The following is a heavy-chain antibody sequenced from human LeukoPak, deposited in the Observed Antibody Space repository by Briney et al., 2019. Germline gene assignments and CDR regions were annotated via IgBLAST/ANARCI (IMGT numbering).Heavy chain of an antibody. Sequence: SVNVSCKASGGTFSSYAISWVRQAPGQGLEWMGGIIPIFGTANYAQKFQGRVTITADESTSTAYMELSSLRSEDTAVYYCARSVMTTVVTPVFDYWGQGTLVTVSS. D-gene: IGHD4-23*01. J-gene: IGHJ4*02. CDR2: IIPIFGTA. CDR3: ARSVMTTVVTPVFDY. CDR1: GGTFSSYA. V-gene: IGHV1-69*13.